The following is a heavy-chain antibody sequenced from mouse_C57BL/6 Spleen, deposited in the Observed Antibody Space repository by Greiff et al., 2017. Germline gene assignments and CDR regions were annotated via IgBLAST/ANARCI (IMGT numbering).Heavy chain of an antibody. V-gene: IGHV1-82*01. CDR1: GYAFSSSW. CDR2: IYPGDGDT. D-gene: IGHD1-1*01. CDR3: ARSGTTVPSDY. Sequence: QVQLQQSGPELVKPGASVKISCKASGYAFSSSWMNWVKQRPGKGLEWIGRIYPGDGDTNYNGKFKGKATLTADKSSSTAYMQLSSLTSEDSAVYFCARSGTTVPSDYWGQGTTLTVSS. J-gene: IGHJ2*01.